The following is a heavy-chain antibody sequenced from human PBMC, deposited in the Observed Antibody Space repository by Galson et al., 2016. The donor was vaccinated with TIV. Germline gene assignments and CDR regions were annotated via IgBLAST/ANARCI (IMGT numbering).Heavy chain of an antibody. V-gene: IGHV2-5*02. D-gene: IGHD2-21*02. CDR3: AHNLRGTASAWPLQY. Sequence: PALVKPTQTLTLTCTFSGFSLSTSGVGVGWIRQPPGKALEWLASIYWDEDRRFSPSLKDRLILTKDTSRNQVVLTMTSMRPTDTATYYCAHNLRGTASAWPLQYWGQGILVSV. CDR1: GFSLSTSGVG. CDR2: IYWDEDR. J-gene: IGHJ4*02.